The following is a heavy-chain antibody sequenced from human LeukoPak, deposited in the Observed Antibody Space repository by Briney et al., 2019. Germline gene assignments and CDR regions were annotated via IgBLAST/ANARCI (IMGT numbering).Heavy chain of an antibody. CDR1: RGLITNNNYF. Sequence: SETLSLTCTVSRGLITNNNYFWGWIRQAPGKGLEWLGNIFYSGTTYYNPSLPSLKGRITILVDTSKNQYSLKLSSVTAADTAVYYCARGRTYYYDSSGYSRALRYWGQGTLVTDSS. V-gene: IGHV4-39*07. D-gene: IGHD3-22*01. J-gene: IGHJ4*02. CDR2: IFYSGTT. CDR3: ARGRTYYYDSSGYSRALRY.